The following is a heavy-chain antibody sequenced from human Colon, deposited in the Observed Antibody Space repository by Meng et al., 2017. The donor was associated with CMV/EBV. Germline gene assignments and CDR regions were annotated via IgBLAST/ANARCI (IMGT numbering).Heavy chain of an antibody. CDR3: AREKRIAAVGTVAFDI. Sequence: GESLKISCAASGITFSSYHMSWVRQAPRKGLEWVSAITISDGGTYYADSVKGRYAISRDNSKNTLYLQMNSLRAEDTAVYYCAREKRIAAVGTVAFDIWGQGTVVTVSS. V-gene: IGHV3-23*01. CDR2: ITISDGGT. CDR1: GITFSSYH. D-gene: IGHD6-13*01. J-gene: IGHJ3*02.